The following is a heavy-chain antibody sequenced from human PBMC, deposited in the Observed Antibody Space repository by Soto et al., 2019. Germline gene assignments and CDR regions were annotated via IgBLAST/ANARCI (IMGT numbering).Heavy chain of an antibody. Sequence: QVQLVQSVPEVKKPGASVKVSCKASGYTFTSYDITWVRQAPGQGLEWGGWVNPHSGNTGYAQKFQGRVTMTRNTSITTAYMEVTSLRSEDTAVYYCARGFVYDYGAGSPIDYWGQGTLVTVSS. J-gene: IGHJ4*02. CDR2: VNPHSGNT. D-gene: IGHD3-10*01. CDR1: GYTFTSYD. V-gene: IGHV1-8*01. CDR3: ARGFVYDYGAGSPIDY.